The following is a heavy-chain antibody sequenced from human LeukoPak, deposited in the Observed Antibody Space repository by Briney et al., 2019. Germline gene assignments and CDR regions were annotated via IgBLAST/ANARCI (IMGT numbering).Heavy chain of an antibody. D-gene: IGHD3-3*02. V-gene: IGHV3-48*01. Sequence: GGSLRLSCAASGFTFSSHGMIWVRQAPGKGLEWFSYISSGSSTIYYADSVKGRFTISRDNAKNSLYVQMNSLRAEDTAVYYCASSTASRAFDMWGQGTMVTVSS. CDR2: ISSGSSTI. J-gene: IGHJ3*02. CDR1: GFTFSSHG. CDR3: ASSTASRAFDM.